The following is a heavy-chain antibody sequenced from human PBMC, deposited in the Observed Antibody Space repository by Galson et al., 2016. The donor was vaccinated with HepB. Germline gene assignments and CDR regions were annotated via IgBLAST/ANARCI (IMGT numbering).Heavy chain of an antibody. CDR3: ARRAASGRRGWFDP. CDR2: ISFDGSDK. Sequence: SLRLSCAASGFTFSSYAMPWVRQAPGKGLEWVALISFDGSDKYYADSVRGRFTISRDNSKSTLYLQMNSLRVDDTAVYYCARRAASGRRGWFDPWGQGTLVTVSS. J-gene: IGHJ5*02. D-gene: IGHD6-13*01. CDR1: GFTFSSYA. V-gene: IGHV3-30*04.